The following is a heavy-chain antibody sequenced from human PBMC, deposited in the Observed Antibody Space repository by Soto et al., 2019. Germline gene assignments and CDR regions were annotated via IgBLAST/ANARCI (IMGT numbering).Heavy chain of an antibody. J-gene: IGHJ4*02. CDR2: INPNSGGT. V-gene: IGHV1-2*02. Sequence: ASVKVPCKASGYTFIGYYIHWVRQAPGQGLEWMGWINPNSGGTNYAQKFQGRVTMTRDTSISTAYMELSRLRSADTAVYYCARVTGEWLRLPLGYWGQGTLVTVSS. D-gene: IGHD5-12*01. CDR1: GYTFIGYY. CDR3: ARVTGEWLRLPLGY.